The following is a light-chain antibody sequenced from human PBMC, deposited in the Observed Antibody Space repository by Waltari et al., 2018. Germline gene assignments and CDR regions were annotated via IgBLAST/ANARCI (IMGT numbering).Light chain of an antibody. V-gene: IGLV2-11*01. CDR2: DVT. CDR1: STDVGGYHY. Sequence: QSALTQPRSVSGSPGQSVTISCTGTSTDVGGYHYVSWYQHHPGEVPKLMIYDVTQRPSGVPDRFSGSKSGNTASLTISGLQADEEADYYCSSYGGTYFVFGGGTRLTVL. CDR3: SSYGGTYFV. J-gene: IGLJ2*01.